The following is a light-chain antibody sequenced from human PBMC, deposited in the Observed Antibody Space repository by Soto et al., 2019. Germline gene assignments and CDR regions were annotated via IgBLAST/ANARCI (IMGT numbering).Light chain of an antibody. V-gene: IGKV1-9*01. CDR2: AAS. Sequence: DIQLTHSPSFLSASVGDRVTITCRASQGISSYLAWYQQNPGKAPKVLIYAASTLQGGVPSRFSGSGSGTEVTLTISSLQPGDSATYYCQQLYRYPLTFGGGTKVEIK. CDR3: QQLYRYPLT. J-gene: IGKJ4*01. CDR1: QGISSY.